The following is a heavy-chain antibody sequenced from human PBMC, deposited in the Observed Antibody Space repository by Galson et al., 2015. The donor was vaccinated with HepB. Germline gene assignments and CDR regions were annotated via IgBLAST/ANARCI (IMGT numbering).Heavy chain of an antibody. CDR3: TTVNYDFWSGSNWFDP. V-gene: IGHV3-15*07. CDR2: IKSKTDGGTT. Sequence: SLRLSCAASGFTFSNAWMNWVRQAPGKGLEWVGRIKSKTDGGTTDYAAPVKGRFTISRDDSKNTLYLQMNSLKTEDTAVYYCTTVNYDFWSGSNWFDPWGQGTLVTVSS. CDR1: GFTFSNAW. D-gene: IGHD3-3*01. J-gene: IGHJ5*02.